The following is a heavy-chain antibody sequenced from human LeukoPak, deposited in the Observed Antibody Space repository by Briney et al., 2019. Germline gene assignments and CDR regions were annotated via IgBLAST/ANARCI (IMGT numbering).Heavy chain of an antibody. CDR1: GFTFSNYA. V-gene: IGHV3-23*01. J-gene: IGHJ1*01. D-gene: IGHD1-14*01. CDR3: ASQPGREGDRVYFQH. Sequence: GGSLRLSCAASGFTFSNYAMSWVRQAPGKGLEWVSAISAGGGYTYYADSVRGRFTISRDNSKDTLYLQMNSLRAEDTAVYYCASQPGREGDRVYFQHWGQGTLVTVSS. CDR2: ISAGGGYT.